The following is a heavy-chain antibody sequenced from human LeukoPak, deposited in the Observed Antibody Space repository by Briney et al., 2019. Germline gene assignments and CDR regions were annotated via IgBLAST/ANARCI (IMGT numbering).Heavy chain of an antibody. V-gene: IGHV3-74*01. CDR3: AGDNDYHFDY. Sequence: GGSLRLSCAASGFTFSRYWMHWVRQAPGKGLVWVSRVNSDGRSTSYADSVKGRFTISRGNAKNTLYLQMNSLRAEDTAVYYCAGDNDYHFDYWGQGTLVTVSS. CDR1: GFTFSRYW. J-gene: IGHJ4*02. CDR2: VNSDGRST. D-gene: IGHD1-1*01.